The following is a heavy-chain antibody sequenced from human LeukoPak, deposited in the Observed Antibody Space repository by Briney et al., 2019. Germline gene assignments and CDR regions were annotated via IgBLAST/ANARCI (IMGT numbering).Heavy chain of an antibody. CDR2: ISAYNGNT. CDR1: GYTFTSYG. D-gene: IGHD3-9*01. Sequence: ASVKVSCKASGYTFTSYGISWVRQAPGQELEWMGWISAYNGNTNYAQKLQGRVTMTTDTSTSTAYMELRSLRSDDTAVYYCARAYYDILTGYYSGIDVWGKGTTVTVSS. V-gene: IGHV1-18*04. CDR3: ARAYYDILTGYYSGIDV. J-gene: IGHJ6*04.